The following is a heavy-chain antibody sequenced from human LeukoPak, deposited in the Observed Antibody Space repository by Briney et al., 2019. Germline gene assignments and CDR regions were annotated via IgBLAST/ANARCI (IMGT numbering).Heavy chain of an antibody. V-gene: IGHV3-23*01. J-gene: IGHJ4*02. CDR1: GFTFSTYA. D-gene: IGHD2/OR15-2a*01. Sequence: PGGSLRLSCAASGFTFSTYAMTWVRQAPGKGLEWVSAIRGDGATKFYADSVKGRFTVSRDNSKNTVYLQMNSLRAEDTAVYYCAKDQSGDYFRGADYWGQGTLVTVSS. CDR2: IRGDGATK. CDR3: AKDQSGDYFRGADY.